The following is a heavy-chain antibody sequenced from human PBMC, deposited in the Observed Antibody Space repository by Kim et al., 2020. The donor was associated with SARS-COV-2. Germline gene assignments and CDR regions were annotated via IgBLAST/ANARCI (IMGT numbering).Heavy chain of an antibody. CDR3: ATITFGGAPNAFDI. CDR1: GFTFSSYG. J-gene: IGHJ3*02. D-gene: IGHD3-16*01. CDR2: ISYDGSNK. Sequence: GGSLRLSCAASGFTFSSYGMHWVHQAPGKGLEWVAVISYDGSNKYYADSVKGRFTISRDNSKNTLYLQMNSLRAEDTAVYYCATITFGGAPNAFDIWGQGTMVTVSS. V-gene: IGHV3-30*03.